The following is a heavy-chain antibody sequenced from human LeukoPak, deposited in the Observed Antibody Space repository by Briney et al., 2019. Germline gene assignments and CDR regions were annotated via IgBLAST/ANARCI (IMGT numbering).Heavy chain of an antibody. CDR1: GFTFSSNG. CDR3: ARDRGAAAGTFWFDP. V-gene: IGHV3-33*01. D-gene: IGHD6-13*01. J-gene: IGHJ5*02. CDR2: IWYDGSNK. Sequence: GGSLRLSCAASGFTFSSNGMHWVRQAPGKGLEWVAVIWYDGSNKYYADSVKGRFTISRDNSKNTLYLQMNSLRAEDTAVYYCARDRGAAAGTFWFDPWGQGTLVTVSS.